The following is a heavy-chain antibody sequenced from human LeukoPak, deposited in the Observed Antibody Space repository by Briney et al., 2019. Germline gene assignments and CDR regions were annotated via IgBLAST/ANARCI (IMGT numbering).Heavy chain of an antibody. CDR2: INSDGSST. J-gene: IGHJ3*02. CDR1: GFTFSTYW. Sequence: GGSLRLSCAASGFTFSTYWMHWVRQAPGTGLVWVSRINSDGSSTTYADSVKGRFTISRDNAKNTLSLRMNSLRAEDTAVYYCTRQQLDAFDIWGPGTMVTVSS. V-gene: IGHV3-74*01. D-gene: IGHD6-13*01. CDR3: TRQQLDAFDI.